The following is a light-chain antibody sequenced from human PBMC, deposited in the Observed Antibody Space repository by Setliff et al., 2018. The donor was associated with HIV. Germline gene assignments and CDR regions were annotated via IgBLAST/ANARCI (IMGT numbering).Light chain of an antibody. J-gene: IGLJ1*01. Sequence: QSVLIQPASVSGSPGQSITISCTGTSSDVGGYNYVSWYQQHPGKAPKLMIYDVSKRPSGVPDRFSGSKSGNTASLTISGLQAEDEADYYCCSYAGSPYVFGTGTKVTV. V-gene: IGLV2-11*01. CDR3: CSYAGSPYV. CDR2: DVS. CDR1: SSDVGGYNY.